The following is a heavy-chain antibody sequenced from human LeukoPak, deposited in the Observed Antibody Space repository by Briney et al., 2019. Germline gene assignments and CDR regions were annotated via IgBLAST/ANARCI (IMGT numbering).Heavy chain of an antibody. CDR3: ATLESGYDLGY. D-gene: IGHD5-12*01. CDR2: INSNSGGT. CDR1: GYTFTGYY. Sequence: ASVKVSCKASGYTFTGYYMHWVRQAPGQGLEWMGWINSNSGGTNYAQKFQGRVTMTRDTSISTAYMELSSLRSEDTAVYYCATLESGYDLGYWGQGTLVTVSS. V-gene: IGHV1-2*02. J-gene: IGHJ4*02.